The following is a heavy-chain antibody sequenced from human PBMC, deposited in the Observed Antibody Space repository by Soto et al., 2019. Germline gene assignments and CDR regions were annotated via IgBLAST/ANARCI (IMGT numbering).Heavy chain of an antibody. D-gene: IGHD6-13*01. J-gene: IGHJ3*02. CDR2: INAEDGNT. CDR1: GDTYTSYS. CDR3: ATEGVRIAAAGTGAFDI. Sequence: GASVNPSSKASGDTYTSYSRHWVRQSPGQRLEWMGWINAEDGNTKYSQKFQGRVTMTEDTSTDTAYMELSSLRSEDTAVYYCATEGVRIAAAGTGAFDIWGEGTMVTGSS. V-gene: IGHV1-3*01.